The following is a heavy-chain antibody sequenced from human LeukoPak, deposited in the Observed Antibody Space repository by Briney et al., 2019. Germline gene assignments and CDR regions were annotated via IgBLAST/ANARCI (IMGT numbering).Heavy chain of an antibody. D-gene: IGHD3-16*02. V-gene: IGHV3-23*01. CDR3: AKGPRRIRLGELSLYFDY. CDR1: GFTFSSYE. CDR2: ISASGTLT. J-gene: IGHJ4*02. Sequence: GGSLRLSCAASGFTFSSYEMNWVRQAPGKGLEWISYISASGTLTHYADSVKGRFTISRDNSKNTLYLQMNSLRAEDTAVYYCAKGPRRIRLGELSLYFDYWGQGTLVTVSS.